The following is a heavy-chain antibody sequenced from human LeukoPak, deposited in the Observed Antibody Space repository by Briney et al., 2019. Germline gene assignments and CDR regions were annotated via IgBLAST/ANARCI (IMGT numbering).Heavy chain of an antibody. D-gene: IGHD5-24*01. J-gene: IGHJ3*02. CDR1: GGSIRRGDYY. CDR3: ARATITMAVGVPADAFDI. V-gene: IGHV4-30-4*08. CDR2: IYYSGNT. Sequence: PSQTLSLTCTVSGGSIRRGDYYWSWIRQPPGKGLEWTGDIYYSGNTYYNPSLKSRVTISVDTSKKQFSLEMSSVTAADAAVYYCARATITMAVGVPADAFDIWGQGTVVTVSS.